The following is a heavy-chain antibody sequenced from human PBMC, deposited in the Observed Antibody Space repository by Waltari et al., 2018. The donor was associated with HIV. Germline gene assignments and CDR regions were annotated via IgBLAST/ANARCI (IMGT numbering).Heavy chain of an antibody. CDR2: IIPMTNRP. D-gene: IGHD3-16*01. J-gene: IGHJ4*02. Sequence: QVQLVQSGAEVKEAGSSVKVSCKASGVSFTSYTFHWVRQAPGQGLEWMGRIIPMTNRPNYAQKFQGRVTFSADKLTNTVYMEMNNLKSGDTAVYFCASARETMGEDFDSWGLGTLVSVSS. CDR1: GVSFTSYT. V-gene: IGHV1-69*02. CDR3: ASARETMGEDFDS.